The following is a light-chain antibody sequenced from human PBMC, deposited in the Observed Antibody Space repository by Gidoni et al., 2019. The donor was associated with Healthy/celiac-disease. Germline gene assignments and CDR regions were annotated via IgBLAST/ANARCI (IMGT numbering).Light chain of an antibody. CDR3: QQYNSYSPGWT. CDR1: QSISSW. CDR2: KAS. J-gene: IGKJ1*01. Sequence: DIQMTQSPSTLSASVGDRVTITCRASQSISSWLAWYQQKPGKAPKLLIYKASSLESGVPSRFSGSGSGTEFTLTIRSLQPDAFATYYCQQYNSYSPGWTFGQGTKVEIK. V-gene: IGKV1-5*03.